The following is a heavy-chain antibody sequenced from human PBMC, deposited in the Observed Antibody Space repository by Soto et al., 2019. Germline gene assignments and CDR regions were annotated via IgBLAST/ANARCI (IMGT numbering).Heavy chain of an antibody. CDR3: ATSTKRYYPRVYYFYY. CDR1: GFTFSSYA. V-gene: IGHV3-30-3*01. Sequence: QVQLVESGGGVVQPGRSLRLSCAASGFTFSSYAMHWVRQAPGKGLEWVAVISYDGSNKYYADSVKGRFTISRDNSPNTLHLQMNSLRAQDTSVYYCATSTKRYYPRVYYFYYWAQGTLVTVSS. D-gene: IGHD1-26*01. CDR2: ISYDGSNK. J-gene: IGHJ4*02.